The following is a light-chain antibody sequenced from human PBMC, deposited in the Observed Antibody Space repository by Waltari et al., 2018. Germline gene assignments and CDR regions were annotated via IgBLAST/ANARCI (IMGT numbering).Light chain of an antibody. CDR3: QQYNNWPRT. CDR2: GTI. V-gene: IGKV3-15*01. J-gene: IGKJ1*01. Sequence: EVVMTQSPATLSVSPGESATLSCGASQSVGGDVAWYQQKPGQAPRLLIYGTITKPTGVSARFSGSGSGTEFTLTISRLQSEDFAVYYCQQYNNWPRTFGQGTRVEI. CDR1: QSVGGD.